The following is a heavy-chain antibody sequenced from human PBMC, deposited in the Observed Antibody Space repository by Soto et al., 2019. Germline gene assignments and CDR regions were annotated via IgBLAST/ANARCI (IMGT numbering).Heavy chain of an antibody. D-gene: IGHD3-10*01. CDR2: INSDGTTI. V-gene: IGHV3-74*01. Sequence: SLRLSCAASGFNFGPFWMHWVRQAPGKGLVWVSHINSDGTTIVYADSVKGRFTISRDNAKNTLYLQMNSLRVEDTAVYFCVRDRGYPDSFDIWGPGT. J-gene: IGHJ3*02. CDR3: VRDRGYPDSFDI. CDR1: GFNFGPFW.